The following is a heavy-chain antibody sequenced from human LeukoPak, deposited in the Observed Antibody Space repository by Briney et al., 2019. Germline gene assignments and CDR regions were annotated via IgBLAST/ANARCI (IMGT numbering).Heavy chain of an antibody. J-gene: IGHJ4*02. CDR2: TTRDGSGK. CDR1: GFTFSSYG. V-gene: IGHV3-7*01. D-gene: IGHD3-3*01. Sequence: GGSLRLSCAASGFTFSSYGMHWVRQAPGKGLEWLATTTRDGSGKEYVDSVRGRFTISRDNARNSIYLQMNTLSAEDTAVYFCVTEFWYRFDYWGQGLLVTVSS. CDR3: VTEFWYRFDY.